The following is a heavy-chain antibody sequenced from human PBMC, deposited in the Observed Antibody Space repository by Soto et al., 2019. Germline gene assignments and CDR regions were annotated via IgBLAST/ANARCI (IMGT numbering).Heavy chain of an antibody. CDR1: GGSISSGDYY. V-gene: IGHV4-30-4*01. J-gene: IGHJ5*02. Sequence: SETLSLTCTVSGGSISSGDYYWSWIRQPPGKGLECIGYIYYSGSTYYNPSLKSRVTKSIDTSKNQFSLNLSSVTAAVTAVYYCARVVYSSSKRFLARWFDPWGQGTLVTVSS. CDR3: ARVVYSSSKRFLARWFDP. D-gene: IGHD6-6*01. CDR2: IYYSGST.